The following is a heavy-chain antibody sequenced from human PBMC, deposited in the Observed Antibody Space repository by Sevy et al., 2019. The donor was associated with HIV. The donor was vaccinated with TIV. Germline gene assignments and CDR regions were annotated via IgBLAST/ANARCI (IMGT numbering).Heavy chain of an antibody. D-gene: IGHD3-10*01. V-gene: IGHV1-18*01. CDR3: ARDLMSFRTYGSGSPFDY. CDR1: GYTFTSYG. Sequence: ASVKISCKASGYTFTSYGISWVRQAPGQGLEWMGWISAYKGNTNYAQKLQGRVTMTTDTSTSTAYMELRSLRSDDTAVYYCARDLMSFRTYGSGSPFDYWGQRTLVTVSS. CDR2: ISAYKGNT. J-gene: IGHJ4*02.